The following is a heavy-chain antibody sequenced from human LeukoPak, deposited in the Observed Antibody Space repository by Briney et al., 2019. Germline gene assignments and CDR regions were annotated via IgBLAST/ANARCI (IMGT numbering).Heavy chain of an antibody. Sequence: SETLSLTCAVYGGSFSGYYWSWIRQPPGKGLEWIGEINHSGSTNYNPSLKSRVTISADTSKNQFSLKLSSVTAADTAVYYCARGRYSYGSWGQGTLVTVSS. J-gene: IGHJ5*02. CDR3: ARGRYSYGS. CDR2: INHSGST. V-gene: IGHV4-34*01. CDR1: GGSFSGYY. D-gene: IGHD5-18*01.